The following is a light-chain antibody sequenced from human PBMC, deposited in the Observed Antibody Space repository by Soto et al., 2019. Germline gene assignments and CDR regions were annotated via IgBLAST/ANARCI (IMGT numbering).Light chain of an antibody. V-gene: IGKV3-15*01. CDR2: GAS. J-gene: IGKJ5*01. CDR1: QSVDRD. Sequence: EVVLTQSPATVSLSLGEVATLSCRASQSVDRDLAWYRQKPGQPPSLLIHGASTRATGVPARFSGSGSETEFALVITSLQSEDFAVYYCQQRGKWITFGQGTRLEIK. CDR3: QQRGKWIT.